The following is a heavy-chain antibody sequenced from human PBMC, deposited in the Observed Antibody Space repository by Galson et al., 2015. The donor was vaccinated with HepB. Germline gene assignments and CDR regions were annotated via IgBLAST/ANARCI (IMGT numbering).Heavy chain of an antibody. CDR2: ISYDGSNK. J-gene: IGHJ2*01. D-gene: IGHD2-21*02. V-gene: IGHV3-30*18. Sequence: SLRLSCAASGFTFRSYGMHWVRQAPGKGLEWVAVISYDGSNKYYADSVKGRFTISRDNSKNTLYLQMNSLRAEDTAVYYCAKGRVVTARDWYFDLWGRGTLVTVSS. CDR1: GFTFRSYG. CDR3: AKGRVVTARDWYFDL.